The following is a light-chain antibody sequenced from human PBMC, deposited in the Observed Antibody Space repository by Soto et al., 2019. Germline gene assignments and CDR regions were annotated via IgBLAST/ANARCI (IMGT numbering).Light chain of an antibody. Sequence: QAVVTQPPSVSGAPGQRVTISCTGSSSNIGAGYDVHWYQQLPGRAPKLLIYANSNRPSGVPDRFSGSRSGTSASLAITGLQAEDEADYSCQSYDSSLSGFDVFGTGTKVTVL. V-gene: IGLV1-40*01. CDR3: QSYDSSLSGFDV. CDR1: SSNIGAGYD. J-gene: IGLJ1*01. CDR2: ANS.